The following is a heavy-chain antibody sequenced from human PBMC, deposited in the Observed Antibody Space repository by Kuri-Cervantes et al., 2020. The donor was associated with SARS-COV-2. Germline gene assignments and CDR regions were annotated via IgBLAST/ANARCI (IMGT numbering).Heavy chain of an antibody. D-gene: IGHD3-10*01. CDR3: ARERYYSGHYGMDV. J-gene: IGHJ6*02. CDR1: GFTFSDYS. CDR2: IGSSSSII. V-gene: IGHV3-48*01. Sequence: GGSLRLSCAASGFTFSDYSMNWVRQAPGKGLEWVSYIGSSSSIIYYADSMKGRFTISRDNAKNSLSLQMNSLGAEDTAVYYCARERYYSGHYGMDVWGQGTTGTGS.